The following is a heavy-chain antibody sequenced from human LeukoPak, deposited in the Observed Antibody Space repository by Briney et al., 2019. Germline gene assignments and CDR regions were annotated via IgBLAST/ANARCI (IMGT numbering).Heavy chain of an antibody. Sequence: PSETLSLTCTVSGGSISSYYWSWIRQPAGKGLEWIGRIYTSGSTNYNPSLKSRVTMSVDTSKSQFSLKLSSVTAADTAVYYCARVGYYDSSGYYAVDLWGQGTLVTVSS. V-gene: IGHV4-4*07. D-gene: IGHD3-22*01. CDR2: IYTSGST. CDR3: ARVGYYDSSGYYAVDL. J-gene: IGHJ4*02. CDR1: GGSISSYY.